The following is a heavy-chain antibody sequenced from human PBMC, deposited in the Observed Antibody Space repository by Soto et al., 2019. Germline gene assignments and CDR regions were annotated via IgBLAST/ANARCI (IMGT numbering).Heavy chain of an antibody. Sequence: PSETLSLTCAFYGGSFIDYSWTWIRQPPGKGLEWIGEINDSGSTNYTPSLERRVTISRDTSKNRFSLKLSSVTAADTAVYYCARGSHKLHSYDSSGFYHYVDYWGQGSLVTVSS. CDR3: ARGSHKLHSYDSSGFYHYVDY. D-gene: IGHD3-22*01. CDR2: INDSGST. V-gene: IGHV4-34*01. J-gene: IGHJ4*02. CDR1: GGSFIDYS.